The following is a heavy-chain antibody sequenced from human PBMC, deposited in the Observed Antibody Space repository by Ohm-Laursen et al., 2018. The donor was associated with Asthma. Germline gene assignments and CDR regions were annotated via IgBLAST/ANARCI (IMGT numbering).Heavy chain of an antibody. Sequence: SQTLSLTCTVSGDSINSGNNYWSWIRQHPGKGLEWIGYIYSSGSTNYNPSLKSRVAMSLDTSKNQFSLRLSSVIAADTAVYYCAKSSRPFYFDSWGQGTLVTVSS. CDR2: IYSSGST. J-gene: IGHJ4*02. CDR1: GDSINSGNNY. CDR3: AKSSRPFYFDS. V-gene: IGHV4-31*03. D-gene: IGHD6-6*01.